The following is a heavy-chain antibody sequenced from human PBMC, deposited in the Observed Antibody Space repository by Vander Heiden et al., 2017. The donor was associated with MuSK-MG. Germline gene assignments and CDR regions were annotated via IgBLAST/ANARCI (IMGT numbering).Heavy chain of an antibody. CDR3: AREAEAFDY. Sequence: QVQLVESGGGVVQPGRSLTLSWTASRFTFRTSAMHWVRQAPGKGLEWVAVISYDGYEEYYADSVKGRLTISRDNSKNTLYLEMSSLRVEDTAVYYCAREAEAFDYWGQGTLVTVSS. J-gene: IGHJ4*02. CDR2: ISYDGYEE. V-gene: IGHV3-30-3*01. D-gene: IGHD6-25*01. CDR1: RFTFRTSA.